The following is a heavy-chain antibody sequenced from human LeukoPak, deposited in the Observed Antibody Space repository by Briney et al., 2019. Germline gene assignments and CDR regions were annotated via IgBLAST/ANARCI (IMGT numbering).Heavy chain of an antibody. CDR1: GYTFTSYA. Sequence: ASVKVSCKATGYTFTSYAITWVRQAPGQGLEWMGWISAYNGRTNYAQNLQDRVTLTIDTSTSTAYMELRSLKSDDTAVYFCARCESGSSWPWELGNNSGQGTPVTVSS. J-gene: IGHJ4*02. CDR3: ARCESGSSWPWELGNN. D-gene: IGHD6-13*01. CDR2: ISAYNGRT. V-gene: IGHV1-18*01.